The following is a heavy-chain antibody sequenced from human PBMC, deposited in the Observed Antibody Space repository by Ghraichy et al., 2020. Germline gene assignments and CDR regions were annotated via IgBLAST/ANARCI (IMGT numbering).Heavy chain of an antibody. CDR3: ARDRITGPRGWFAP. CDR1: GYSFSAYY. V-gene: IGHV1-2*02. Sequence: ASVKVSCQASGYSFSAYYIHWVRQAPGQGLEWMGWINPDTGGANYAQHFQGRVSMTRDTSISTAYMALSRLTSDDTAIYYFARDRITGPRGWFAPWGQGTLVTVSS. J-gene: IGHJ5*02. D-gene: IGHD1-20*01. CDR2: INPDTGGA.